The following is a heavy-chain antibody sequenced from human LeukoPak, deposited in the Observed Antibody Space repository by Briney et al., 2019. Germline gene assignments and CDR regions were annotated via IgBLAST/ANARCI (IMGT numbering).Heavy chain of an antibody. Sequence: GASVKVSCKASGGTFSSYGISWVRQAPGQGLEWMGWISAYNGNTNYAQKLQGRVTMTTDTSTSTAYMELRSLRSDGTAVYYCARDPRYYYGSGSYYSRDEYFQHWGQGTLVTVSS. V-gene: IGHV1-18*01. CDR2: ISAYNGNT. J-gene: IGHJ1*01. D-gene: IGHD3-10*01. CDR3: ARDPRYYYGSGSYYSRDEYFQH. CDR1: GGTFSSYG.